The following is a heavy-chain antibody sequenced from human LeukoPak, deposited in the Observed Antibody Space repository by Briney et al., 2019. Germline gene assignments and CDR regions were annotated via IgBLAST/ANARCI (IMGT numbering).Heavy chain of an antibody. CDR1: NGSVRSYY. D-gene: IGHD3-22*01. CDR2: IYYSGST. CDR3: ARHVDYYDSSGYNWYAFDI. Sequence: SETLSLTCTVSNGSVRSYYWSWVRQSPGKGLEWIGYIYYSGSTNYNPSLKSRVTISVDTSKNQFSLKLSSVTAADTAVYYRARHVDYYDSSGYNWYAFDIWGQGTMVTVSS. J-gene: IGHJ3*02. V-gene: IGHV4-59*08.